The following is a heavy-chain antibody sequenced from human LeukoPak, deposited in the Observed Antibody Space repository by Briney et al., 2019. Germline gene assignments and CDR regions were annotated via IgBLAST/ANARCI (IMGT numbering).Heavy chain of an antibody. V-gene: IGHV4-39*01. Sequence: SETLSLTCTVSGGSISSSSYYWGWIRQPPGKGLEWIGSIYYSGSTYYNPSLKSRVTISVDTSKNQFSLKLSSVTAADTAVYYCAKALGSARRGPTKYGMDVWGQGTTVTVSS. CDR1: GGSISSSSYY. J-gene: IGHJ6*02. CDR3: AKALGSARRGPTKYGMDV. CDR2: IYYSGST. D-gene: IGHD3-10*01.